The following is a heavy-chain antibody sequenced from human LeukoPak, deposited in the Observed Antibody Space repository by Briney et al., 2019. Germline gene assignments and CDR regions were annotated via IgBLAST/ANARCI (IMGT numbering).Heavy chain of an antibody. CDR2: ISGFNGAT. V-gene: IGHV1-18*01. CDR1: GYTFTIYG. Sequence: ASVKVSCKASGYTFTIYGISWVRQAPGQGLEWMGWISGFNGATNYAQKFQGRVTMTIDTSTNTTYMDLRTVTSDDTAIYYCARALPGAATAHNWFDPWGQGTLVTVSS. J-gene: IGHJ5*02. CDR3: ARALPGAATAHNWFDP. D-gene: IGHD6-13*01.